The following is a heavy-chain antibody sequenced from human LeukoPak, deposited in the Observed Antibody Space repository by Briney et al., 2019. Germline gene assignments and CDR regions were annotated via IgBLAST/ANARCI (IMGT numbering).Heavy chain of an antibody. Sequence: SETLSLTCGVSGGSVSSTNWWTWIRQPPGKGLEWIGEVHLDGRTNFNPSLKSRLTMSVDLSENHVSLKLNSGTAADTAVYYCAREGGFYRPLDYSGQGTLVTVSS. J-gene: IGHJ4*02. CDR1: GGSVSSTNW. V-gene: IGHV4-4*02. CDR2: VHLDGRT. D-gene: IGHD6-25*01. CDR3: AREGGFYRPLDY.